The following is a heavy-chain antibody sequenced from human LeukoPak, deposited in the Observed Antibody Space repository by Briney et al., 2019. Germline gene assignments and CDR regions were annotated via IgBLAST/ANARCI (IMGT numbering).Heavy chain of an antibody. V-gene: IGHV1-18*01. CDR2: ISGFNGST. CDR1: GYTFTSYG. Sequence: ASVKVSCKASGYTFTSYGISWVRQAPGQGLEWMGWISGFNGSTKYTQTLQGRVTMTTDTSTSTAYMELKSLRSDDTAVYYCARKSHHVSIAEDDAFDIWGQGTMVTVSS. D-gene: IGHD6-6*01. CDR3: ARKSHHVSIAEDDAFDI. J-gene: IGHJ3*02.